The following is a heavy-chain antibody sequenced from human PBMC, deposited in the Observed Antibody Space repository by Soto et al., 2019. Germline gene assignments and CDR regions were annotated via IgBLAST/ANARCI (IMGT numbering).Heavy chain of an antibody. CDR1: GGSISSYY. CDR2: IYYSGST. Sequence: SETLSLTCTVSGGSISSYYWSWIQQPPGKGLEWIGYIYYSGSTNYNPSLKSRVTISVDTSKNQFSLKLSSVTAADTAVYYCARQLGIDDYYHYYMDVWGKGTTVTVSS. D-gene: IGHD7-27*01. CDR3: ARQLGIDDYYHYYMDV. V-gene: IGHV4-59*08. J-gene: IGHJ6*03.